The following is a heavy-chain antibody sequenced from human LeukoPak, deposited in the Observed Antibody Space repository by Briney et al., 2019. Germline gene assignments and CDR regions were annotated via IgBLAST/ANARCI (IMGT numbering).Heavy chain of an antibody. Sequence: ASVKVSCKASRYTFTGYYMHWVRQAPGQGLEWMGWINPNSGGTHYAQKFQGRGTMTRDTAISTAYMELSRLRADDTAVYHCARSIAAAGSDYWGQGTLVTVSS. CDR1: RYTFTGYY. V-gene: IGHV1-2*02. CDR2: INPNSGGT. CDR3: ARSIAAAGSDY. J-gene: IGHJ4*02. D-gene: IGHD6-13*01.